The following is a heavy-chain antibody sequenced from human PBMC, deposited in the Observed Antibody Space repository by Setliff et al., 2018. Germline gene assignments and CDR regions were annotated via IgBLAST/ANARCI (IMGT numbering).Heavy chain of an antibody. V-gene: IGHV4-61*09. J-gene: IGHJ6*03. Sequence: SETLSLTCTVSGGSISSGSYYWSWIRQPAGKGLEWIGHIYSSGSTNYNPSLKSRVTISVDRSKNQFSLKLSSVIAADTAVSYCARDLYSSSSGGFYYYYYYMDVWGKGTTVT. CDR2: IYSSGST. CDR3: ARDLYSSSSGGFYYYYYYMDV. CDR1: GGSISSGSYY. D-gene: IGHD6-6*01.